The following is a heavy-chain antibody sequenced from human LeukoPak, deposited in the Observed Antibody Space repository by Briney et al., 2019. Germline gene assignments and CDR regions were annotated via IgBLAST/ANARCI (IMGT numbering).Heavy chain of an antibody. V-gene: IGHV1-69*05. CDR3: ASYDDFWSGYYSRRYYYYMDV. CDR2: IIPIFGTA. J-gene: IGHJ6*03. Sequence: SVKVSCKASGGTFSSYAISWVRQAPGQGLEWMGGIIPIFGTANYAQKFQGRVTITTDESTSTAYMELSSLRSEDTAVYYCASYDDFWSGYYSRRYYYYMDVWGKGTTVTVSS. D-gene: IGHD3/OR15-3a*01. CDR1: GGTFSSYA.